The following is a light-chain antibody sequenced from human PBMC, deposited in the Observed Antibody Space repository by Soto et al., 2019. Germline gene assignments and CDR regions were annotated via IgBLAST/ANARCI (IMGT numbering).Light chain of an antibody. CDR1: SSDVGTYNR. V-gene: IGLV2-18*02. Sequence: QSALTQPPSVSGSPGQSVTISCTGTSSDVGTYNRVSWYQQPPGTAPRLMIYEVSNRPSGVPDRFSGSKSGNTASLTISGLQPEDEADYYCSSYTSTTTVVIFGGGTQLTVL. CDR2: EVS. J-gene: IGLJ2*01. CDR3: SSYTSTTTVVI.